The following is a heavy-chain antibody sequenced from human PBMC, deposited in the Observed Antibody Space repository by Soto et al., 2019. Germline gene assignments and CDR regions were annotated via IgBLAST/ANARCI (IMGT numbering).Heavy chain of an antibody. J-gene: IGHJ4*02. Sequence: QVQLVQSGAEVKKPGSSVKVSCKASGDTFSSHSFTWVRQAPGQGLEWMGRIIPCVGTESHAQKSKGRVTISADTSAGTGYMELSSLRSDDTARYYCATAASSCGAASDDGGQGTLVTVSS. CDR2: IIPCVGTE. V-gene: IGHV1-69*08. CDR3: ATAASSCGAASDD. CDR1: GDTFSSHS. D-gene: IGHD3-3*01.